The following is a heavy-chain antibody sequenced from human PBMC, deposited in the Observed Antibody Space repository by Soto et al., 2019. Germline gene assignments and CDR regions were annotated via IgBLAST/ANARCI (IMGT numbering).Heavy chain of an antibody. CDR2: IGTAGDT. D-gene: IGHD2-15*01. CDR3: ARGGGGYCSGGSCYEITPAYYYYGMDV. V-gene: IGHV3-13*01. CDR1: GFTFSSYD. J-gene: IGHJ6*02. Sequence: GGSLRLSCAASGFTFSSYDMHWVRQATGKGLEWVSAIGTAGDTYYPGSVKGRFTISRENAKNSLYFQMNSLRAEDTAVYYCARGGGGYCSGGSCYEITPAYYYYGMDVWGQGTTVTVSS.